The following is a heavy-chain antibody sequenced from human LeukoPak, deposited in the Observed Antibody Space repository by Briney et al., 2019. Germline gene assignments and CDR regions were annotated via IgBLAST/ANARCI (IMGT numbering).Heavy chain of an antibody. V-gene: IGHV1-46*01. J-gene: IGHJ6*02. D-gene: IGHD5-12*01. CDR1: GGTFSSYA. CDR3: ARAYSGYDSGSYYYYGMDV. Sequence: GASVKVSCKASGGTFSSYAISWVRQAPGQGLEWMGIINPSGGSTSYAQKFQGRVTMTRDTSTSTVYMELSSLRSEDTAVYYCARAYSGYDSGSYYYYGMDVWGQGTTVTVSS. CDR2: INPSGGST.